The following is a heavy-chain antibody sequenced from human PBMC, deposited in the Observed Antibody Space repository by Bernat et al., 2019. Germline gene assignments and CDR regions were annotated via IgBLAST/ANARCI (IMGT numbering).Heavy chain of an antibody. D-gene: IGHD3-22*01. CDR3: ARDSDGITMIVGF. Sequence: QVQLVQSGAEVKKPGASVKVSCKASGYTFTGYYMHWVRQAPGQGVEWMGWINPNSGGTNYAQKLQGRVTMTSDTSIRTAYMQLSRLRSDDTAVYYCARDSDGITMIVGFWGQGTLVTVSS. J-gene: IGHJ4*02. CDR2: INPNSGGT. V-gene: IGHV1-2*02. CDR1: GYTFTGYY.